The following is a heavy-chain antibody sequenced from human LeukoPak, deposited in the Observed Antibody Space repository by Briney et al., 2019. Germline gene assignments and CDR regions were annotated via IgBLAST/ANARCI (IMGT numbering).Heavy chain of an antibody. CDR3: ARSGSSYYDILTGYWTIDY. CDR1: GGSISSYY. CDR2: IYYSGST. J-gene: IGHJ4*02. D-gene: IGHD3-9*01. Sequence: SETLSLTCTVSGGSISSYYWSWIRQPPGKGLEWIGYIYYSGSTNYNPSLKSRVTISVDTSKNQFSLKLSSVTAADTAVYHCARSGSSYYDILTGYWTIDYWGQGTLVTVSS. V-gene: IGHV4-59*12.